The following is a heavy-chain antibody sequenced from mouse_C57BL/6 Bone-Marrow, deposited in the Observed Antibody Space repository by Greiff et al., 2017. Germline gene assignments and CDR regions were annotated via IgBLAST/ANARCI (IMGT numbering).Heavy chain of an antibody. D-gene: IGHD2-5*01. CDR2: IYPGSGST. V-gene: IGHV1-55*01. CDR1: GYTFTSYW. CDR3: ARPYYSNYWYFDV. J-gene: IGHJ1*03. Sequence: QVQLQQPGAELVKPGASVKMSCKASGYTFTSYWITWVKQRPGQGLEWSGDIYPGSGSTNYNEKFKSQATLTVDTSSSTAYMQLSSLTSEDSSVYNCARPYYSNYWYFDVWGTGTTVTVSS.